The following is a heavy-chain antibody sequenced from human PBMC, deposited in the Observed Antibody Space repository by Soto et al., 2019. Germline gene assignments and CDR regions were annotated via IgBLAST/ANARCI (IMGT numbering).Heavy chain of an antibody. J-gene: IGHJ4*02. CDR2: ISAYNGNT. D-gene: IGHD3-10*02. V-gene: IGHV1-18*01. Sequence: QVQLVQSGPEVKKPGDSVMLSCKASGYTFTTYGVRWVRQAPGLGLEWMGWISAYNGNTNYAQKFHGRVTMTTDASANTAYLELRSLRSDDTAVYYCARQEGHIEPMIGEFDFWGQGTLVTVSS. CDR3: ARQEGHIEPMIGEFDF. CDR1: GYTFTTYG.